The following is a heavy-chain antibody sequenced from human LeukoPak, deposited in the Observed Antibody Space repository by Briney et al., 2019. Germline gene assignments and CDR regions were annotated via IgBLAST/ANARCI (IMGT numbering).Heavy chain of an antibody. V-gene: IGHV5-51*01. CDR2: IYPADSDT. J-gene: IGHJ4*02. CDR1: GYSFTSYW. CDR3: ARQGYSYRSRQSREPYYFDY. Sequence: GESLKISCKGSGYSFTSYWIGWVRQMPGKGLEWMGIIYPADSDTKYSPSFQGQVTISADKSISTAYLQWSSLKASDTAMYYCARQGYSYRSRQSREPYYFDYWGQGTLVTVSS. D-gene: IGHD5-18*01.